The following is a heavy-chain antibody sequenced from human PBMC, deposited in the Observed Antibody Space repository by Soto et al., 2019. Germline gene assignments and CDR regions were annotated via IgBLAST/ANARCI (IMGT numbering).Heavy chain of an antibody. CDR2: IWYDGSNK. Sequence: QVQLVGSGGGVVQPGRSLRLSCAASGFTFSSYGMRWVRQAPGKGLEWVAGIWYDGSNKYYADSVKGRFTISRDNSKNTLYLQMNSLRAEDTAVYYCAREFRMVYASPDYYYYYGMDVWGQGTTVTVSS. V-gene: IGHV3-33*01. CDR1: GFTFSSYG. D-gene: IGHD2-8*01. J-gene: IGHJ6*02. CDR3: AREFRMVYASPDYYYYYGMDV.